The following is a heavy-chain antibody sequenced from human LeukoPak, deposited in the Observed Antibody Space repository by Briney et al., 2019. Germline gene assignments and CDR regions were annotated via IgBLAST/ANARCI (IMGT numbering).Heavy chain of an antibody. CDR1: GGSFSGYY. J-gene: IGHJ4*02. V-gene: IGHV4-34*01. Sequence: SETLSLTCAVYGGSFSGYYWSWIRQPPGKGLEWIGEINHSGSTNYSPSLKSRVTISVDTSKNQFSLKLSSVTAADTAVYYCAGGYSGYLDYWGQGTLVTVSS. CDR2: INHSGST. CDR3: AGGYSGYLDY. D-gene: IGHD5-12*01.